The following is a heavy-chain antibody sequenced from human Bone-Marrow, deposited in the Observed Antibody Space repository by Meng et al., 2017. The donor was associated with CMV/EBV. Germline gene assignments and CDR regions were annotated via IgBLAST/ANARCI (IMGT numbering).Heavy chain of an antibody. J-gene: IGHJ6*02. CDR1: GYTFTSYY. CDR2: ISAYNGNT. V-gene: IGHV1-18*04. D-gene: IGHD3-3*01. Sequence: ASVKVSCKASGYTFTSYYMHWVRQAPGQGLEWMGWISAYNGNTNYAQKLQGRVTMTTDTSTSTAYMELRSLRSDDTAVYYCARDSAFNYYDFWSGYYTGGLGMDVWGQGTTVTVSS. CDR3: ARDSAFNYYDFWSGYYTGGLGMDV.